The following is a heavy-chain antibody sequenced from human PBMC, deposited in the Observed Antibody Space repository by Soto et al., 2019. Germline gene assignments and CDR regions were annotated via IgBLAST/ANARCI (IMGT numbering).Heavy chain of an antibody. CDR3: ARERSRVAWFDP. D-gene: IGHD2-15*01. J-gene: IGHJ5*02. Sequence: QVQLQQWGAGLLKPSETLSLTCAVYGGSFSGYYWSWFRQPPGKGLEWIGEINHSGSTNYNPSLKSRVTISVDTSKNQFSLKLSSGTAAGTAVYYCARERSRVAWFDPWGQGTLVTVSS. CDR1: GGSFSGYY. V-gene: IGHV4-34*01. CDR2: INHSGST.